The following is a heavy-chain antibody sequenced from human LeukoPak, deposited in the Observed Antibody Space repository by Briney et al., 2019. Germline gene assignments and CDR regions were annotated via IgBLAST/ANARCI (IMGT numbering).Heavy chain of an antibody. CDR2: IYYSGST. Sequence: SETLSLTCTVSGGSISSGGYYWSWIRQHPGKGLEWIGYIYYSGSTYYNPSLKSRVTISVDTSKNQFSLKLSSVTAADTAVYYCARGRYYYGTGSYLLGYFDYWGQGTLVTVSS. V-gene: IGHV4-31*03. CDR3: ARGRYYYGTGSYLLGYFDY. D-gene: IGHD3-10*01. CDR1: GGSISSGGYY. J-gene: IGHJ4*02.